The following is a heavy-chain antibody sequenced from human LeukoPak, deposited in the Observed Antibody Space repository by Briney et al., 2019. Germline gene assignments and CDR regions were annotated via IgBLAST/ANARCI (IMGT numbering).Heavy chain of an antibody. J-gene: IGHJ3*02. D-gene: IGHD3-22*01. CDR3: AKDSLPYDSSGLYTRGAFDI. CDR2: IYYSGST. V-gene: IGHV4-59*01. CDR1: GGSISSYY. Sequence: SETLSLTCTVSGGSISSYYWSWIRQPPGKGLEWIGYIYYSGSTNYNPSLKSRVTISVDTSKNQFSLKLSSVNAADTAVYYCAKDSLPYDSSGLYTRGAFDILGQGTMVTVSS.